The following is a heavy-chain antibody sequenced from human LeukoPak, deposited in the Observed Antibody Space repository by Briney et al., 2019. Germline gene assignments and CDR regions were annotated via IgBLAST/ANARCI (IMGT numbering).Heavy chain of an antibody. D-gene: IGHD6-19*01. CDR2: IIPIFGTA. Sequence: SVKVSCKASGYTFTSYGISWVRQAPGQGLEWMGGIIPIFGTANYAQKFQGRVTITTDESTSTAYMELSSLRSEDTAVYYCARAQKRLVPHWFDPWGQGTLVTVSS. V-gene: IGHV1-69*05. CDR3: ARAQKRLVPHWFDP. J-gene: IGHJ5*02. CDR1: GYTFTSYG.